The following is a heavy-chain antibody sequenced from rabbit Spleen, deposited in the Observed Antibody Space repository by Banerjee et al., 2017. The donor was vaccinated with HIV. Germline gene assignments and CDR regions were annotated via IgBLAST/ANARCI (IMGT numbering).Heavy chain of an antibody. D-gene: IGHD4-1*01. J-gene: IGHJ4*01. V-gene: IGHV1S45*01. CDR1: GFSFSDRDV. CDR2: INAATAKP. Sequence: QEQLVESGGGLVQPEGSLTLTCKASGFSFSDRDVMCWVRQAPGKGLEWIACINAATAKPVYATWAKGRFTCSKTSSTTVTLQMTSLTAADTATYFCAREDILVAGSFNLWGQGTLVTVS. CDR3: AREDILVAGSFNL.